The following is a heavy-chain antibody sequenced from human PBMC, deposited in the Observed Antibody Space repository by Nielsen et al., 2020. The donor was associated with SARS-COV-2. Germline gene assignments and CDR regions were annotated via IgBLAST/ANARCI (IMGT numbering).Heavy chain of an antibody. J-gene: IGHJ4*02. CDR2: ISYDGSNK. CDR1: GFTFDDYA. Sequence: GESLKISCAASGFTFDDYAMHWVRQAPGKGLEWVAVISYDGSNKYYADSVKGRFTISRDNSKNTLYLQMNSLRAEDTAVYYCAKDGYSSGWYGDYWGQGTLVTVSS. CDR3: AKDGYSSGWYGDY. D-gene: IGHD6-19*01. V-gene: IGHV3-30*18.